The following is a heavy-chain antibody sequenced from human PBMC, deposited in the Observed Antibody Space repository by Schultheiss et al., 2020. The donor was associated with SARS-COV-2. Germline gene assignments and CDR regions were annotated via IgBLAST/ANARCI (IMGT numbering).Heavy chain of an antibody. CDR2: IYYSGST. J-gene: IGHJ5*02. CDR1: GGSISSGGYY. V-gene: IGHV4-31*03. CDR3: ARDTYDILTGFNWFDP. Sequence: LRLSCTVSGGSISSGGYYWSWIRQHPGKGLEWIGYIYYSGSTYYNPSLKSRVTISVDTSKNQFSLKLSSVTAADTAVYYCARDTYDILTGFNWFDPWGQGTLVTVSS. D-gene: IGHD3-9*01.